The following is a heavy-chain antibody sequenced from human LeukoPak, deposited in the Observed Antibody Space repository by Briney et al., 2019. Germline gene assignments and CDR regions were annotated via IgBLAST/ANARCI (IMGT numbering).Heavy chain of an antibody. CDR1: GGPLSPYY. CDR3: ARESYIWTGWHFDY. J-gene: IGHJ4*02. Sequence: HSETLSLTCTVSGGPLSPYYWSWIRQSPGQGLEWIGYISYSCGTNSHPSLKNRVTISVDTSKNQFSLKLSSVSVADMAVYYCARESYIWTGWHFDYWGQGTLVTVSS. D-gene: IGHD3-9*01. CDR2: ISYSCGT. V-gene: IGHV4-59*01.